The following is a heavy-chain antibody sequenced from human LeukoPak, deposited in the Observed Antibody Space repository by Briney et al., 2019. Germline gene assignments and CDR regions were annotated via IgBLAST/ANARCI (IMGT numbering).Heavy chain of an antibody. D-gene: IGHD6-19*01. J-gene: IGHJ6*02. V-gene: IGHV3-11*01. CDR3: AREQADYSSGRSDDYYYYGMDV. Sequence: GGSLTLSCAAYGFTSSNYYMSCIRQAPGEGREWESSIITSGSTINYADSGKGRFTITRDNTKTSLYLQMTSPRDEDMAVYYCAREQADYSSGRSDDYYYYGMDVWGQGTTVTVSS. CDR1: GFTSSNYY. CDR2: IITSGSTI.